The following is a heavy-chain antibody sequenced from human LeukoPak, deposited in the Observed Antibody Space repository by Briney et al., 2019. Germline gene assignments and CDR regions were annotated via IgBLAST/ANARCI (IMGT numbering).Heavy chain of an antibody. J-gene: IGHJ3*02. CDR1: GGSVSSYY. Sequence: SETRSLTCTVSGGSVSSYYWSWIRQPPGKGLEWIGYIFYGGTTSYNPSLKSRVSLSVDTSKNQFSLKLNSVIAADTAVYYCARVGGVPLGAFDICAQRGVVADSS. CDR2: IFYGGTT. D-gene: IGHD3-16*01. CDR3: ARVGGVPLGAFDI. V-gene: IGHV4-59*02.